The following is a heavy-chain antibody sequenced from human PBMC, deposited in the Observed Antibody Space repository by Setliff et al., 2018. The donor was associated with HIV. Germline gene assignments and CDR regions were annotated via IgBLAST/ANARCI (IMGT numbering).Heavy chain of an antibody. Sequence: SETLSLTCTVSGFSISSDYYGGWIRQPPGKGLEWIGSIYHSGSTYYNPSLQSRVTMPIDTPKNQFSLKLSSVTAADTAVYFCARGGGFWSGQLDYWGQGTLVTVSS. CDR2: IYHSGST. V-gene: IGHV4-38-2*02. CDR3: ARGGGFWSGQLDY. J-gene: IGHJ4*02. D-gene: IGHD3-3*01. CDR1: GFSISSDYY.